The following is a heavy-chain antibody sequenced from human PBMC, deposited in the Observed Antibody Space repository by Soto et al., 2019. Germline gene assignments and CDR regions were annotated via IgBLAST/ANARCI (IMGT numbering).Heavy chain of an antibody. CDR1: GGSISSSSYY. Sequence: SETLSLTCTVSGGSISSSSYYWGWIRQPPGKGLEWIGSIYYSGSTYYNPSLKSRVTISVDTSKNQFSLKLSSVTAADTAVYYCARLGSVVTPMDYYYGMDVWGQGTTVTVSS. D-gene: IGHD3-22*01. V-gene: IGHV4-39*01. CDR2: IYYSGST. CDR3: ARLGSVVTPMDYYYGMDV. J-gene: IGHJ6*02.